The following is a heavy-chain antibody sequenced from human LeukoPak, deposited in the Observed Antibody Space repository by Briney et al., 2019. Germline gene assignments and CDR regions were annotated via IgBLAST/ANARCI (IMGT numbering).Heavy chain of an antibody. CDR3: ARELVSSSWYHDP. V-gene: IGHV1-69*06. J-gene: IGHJ5*02. D-gene: IGHD6-13*01. Sequence: SVTVSCKASGGTFSSYAISWVRQAPGQGLEWMGGIIPMFGTAKNAQKFQGRVTITADKSTSTAYMELSSLRSEDTAVYYCARELVSSSWYHDPWGQGTLVTVSS. CDR1: GGTFSSYA. CDR2: IIPMFGTA.